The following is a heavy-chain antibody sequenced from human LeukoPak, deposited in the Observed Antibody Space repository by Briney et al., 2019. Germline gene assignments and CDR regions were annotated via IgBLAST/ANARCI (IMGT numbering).Heavy chain of an antibody. Sequence: PGGSLRLSCAASGFTFSDYYMSWIRQAPGKGLEWVSYISSSGSTIYYADSVKGRFTISRDNAKNSLYLQMNSLRAEDTAVYYCAREPLDSSPGVRAAFDIWGQGTMVTVSS. D-gene: IGHD5-18*01. CDR2: ISSSGSTI. CDR1: GFTFSDYY. CDR3: AREPLDSSPGVRAAFDI. J-gene: IGHJ3*02. V-gene: IGHV3-11*04.